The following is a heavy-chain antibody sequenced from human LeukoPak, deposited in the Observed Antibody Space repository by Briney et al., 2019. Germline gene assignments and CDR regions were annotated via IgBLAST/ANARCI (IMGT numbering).Heavy chain of an antibody. CDR2: ISMNGGEK. Sequence: GGSLRLSCGVSGFTFTSYRMNWVRQAPGKGLEWVASISMNGGEKSYVDSVKGRFTISRDNAKNSLYLQLSSLRAEDTAVYYCARDGAAAGLYFDLWGQGTLVTVSS. J-gene: IGHJ4*01. D-gene: IGHD6-13*01. CDR3: ARDGAAAGLYFDL. CDR1: GFTFTSYR. V-gene: IGHV3-7*01.